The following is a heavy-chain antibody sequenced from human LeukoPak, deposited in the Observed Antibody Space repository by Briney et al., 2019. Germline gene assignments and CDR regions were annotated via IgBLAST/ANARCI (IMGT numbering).Heavy chain of an antibody. J-gene: IGHJ6*03. CDR1: GGSISSGSYD. CDR3: AREEDYYYYMDV. CDR2: IYTSGST. V-gene: IGHV4-61*02. Sequence: SQTLSLTCTVSGGSISSGSYDWGWIRQPAGKGLEWIGRIYTSGSTNYNPSLKSRFTISVDTSKNQFSLKLSSVTAADTAVYYCAREEDYYYYMDVWGKGTTVTVSS.